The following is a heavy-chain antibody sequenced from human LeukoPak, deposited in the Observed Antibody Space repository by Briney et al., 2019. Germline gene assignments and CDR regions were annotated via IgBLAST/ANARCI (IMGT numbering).Heavy chain of an antibody. D-gene: IGHD3-22*01. CDR3: AGLLLEYYFDY. CDR2: ISGSGGST. Sequence: GGSLRLSCAASGFTFSSYAMSWVRQAPGKGLEWVSAISGSGGSTYYADSVKGRFTISRDNSKNTLYLQVNSLRAEDTAVYYCAGLLLEYYFDYWGQGTLVTVSS. V-gene: IGHV3-23*01. J-gene: IGHJ4*02. CDR1: GFTFSSYA.